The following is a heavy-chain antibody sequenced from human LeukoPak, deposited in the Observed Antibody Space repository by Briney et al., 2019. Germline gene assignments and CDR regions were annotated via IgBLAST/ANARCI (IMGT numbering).Heavy chain of an antibody. CDR3: ARLLAVAAPTTLDP. D-gene: IGHD6-19*01. Sequence: GESLKVSCKGSGYSFTSYWIGWVRQMPGKGLEWMGIIYPGDSDTRYSPSFQGQVTISADKSISTAYLQWSGLKASDTAMYYCARLLAVAAPTTLDPWGQGTLVTVSS. CDR1: GYSFTSYW. CDR2: IYPGDSDT. V-gene: IGHV5-51*01. J-gene: IGHJ5*02.